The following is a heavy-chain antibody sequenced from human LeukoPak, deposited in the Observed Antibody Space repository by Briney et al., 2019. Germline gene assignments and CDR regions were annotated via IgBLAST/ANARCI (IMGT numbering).Heavy chain of an antibody. D-gene: IGHD3-22*01. Sequence: ASVEVSCKASGYTFTSYGISWVRQAPGQGLEWMGWISGYNGNTKNAQKLQGRVTMTTDTSTSTAYMELRSLRSDDTAVYYCARDGRHRYYYDSSGFYGSWFDPWGQGTLVTVSS. CDR1: GYTFTSYG. J-gene: IGHJ5*02. CDR2: ISGYNGNT. V-gene: IGHV1-18*01. CDR3: ARDGRHRYYYDSSGFYGSWFDP.